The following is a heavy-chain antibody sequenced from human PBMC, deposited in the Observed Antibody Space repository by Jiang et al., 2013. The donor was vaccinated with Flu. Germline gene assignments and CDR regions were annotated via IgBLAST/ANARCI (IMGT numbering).Heavy chain of an antibody. CDR2: IKSKTDGGTT. Sequence: QLVESGGGLVKPGGSLRLSCAASGFTFSNAWMNWVRQAPGKGLEWVGRIKSKTDGGTTDYAAPVKGRFTISRDDSKNTLYLQMNGLKTEDTAVYYCTTDPLFEITMVRGGAWGQGTLVTVSS. V-gene: IGHV3-15*07. CDR3: TTDPLFEITMVRGGA. CDR1: GFTFSNAW. J-gene: IGHJ5*02. D-gene: IGHD3-10*01.